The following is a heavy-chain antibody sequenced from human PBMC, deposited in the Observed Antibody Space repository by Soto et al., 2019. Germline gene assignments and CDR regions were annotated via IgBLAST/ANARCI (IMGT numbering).Heavy chain of an antibody. J-gene: IGHJ5*02. D-gene: IGHD3-22*01. CDR2: ISGSGGST. CDR1: GFTFSSYA. CDR3: AKDRFYDSSGYYLWWIDP. Sequence: GGSLRLSCAASGFTFSSYAMSWVRQAPGKGLEWVSAISGSGGSTYYADSVKGRFTISRDNSKNTLYLQMNSLRAEDTAVYYCAKDRFYDSSGYYLWWIDPPGQATLVSVSS. V-gene: IGHV3-23*01.